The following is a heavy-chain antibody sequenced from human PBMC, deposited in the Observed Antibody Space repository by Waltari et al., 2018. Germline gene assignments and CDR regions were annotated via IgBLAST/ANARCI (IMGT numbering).Heavy chain of an antibody. J-gene: IGHJ5*01. V-gene: IGHV2-5*02. CDR1: GFSASTNGVA. CDR3: AHRRSDGWYDF. Sequence: QITLKESGPTLVKPTQTPTLTCTFSGFSASTNGVAVGWIRQAPGSALEWLALIYWDDDKRYSPSLKARLTINKDTSKNHVVLIMANMDPVDTGTYYCAHRRSDGWYDFWGQGTLVTVSS. CDR2: IYWDDDK.